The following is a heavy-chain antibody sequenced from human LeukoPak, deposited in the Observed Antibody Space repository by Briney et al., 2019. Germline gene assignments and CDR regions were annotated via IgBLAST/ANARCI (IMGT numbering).Heavy chain of an antibody. Sequence: PSETLSLTCAVYGGSFSGYYWSWIRQPPGKGLEWIGEINHSGSTNYNPSLKSRVTISVDTSKNQFSLKLSSVTAADTAVYYCARDTVLDAFDIWGQGTMVTVSS. CDR2: INHSGST. V-gene: IGHV4-34*01. CDR1: GGSFSGYY. CDR3: ARDTVLDAFDI. D-gene: IGHD4-11*01. J-gene: IGHJ3*02.